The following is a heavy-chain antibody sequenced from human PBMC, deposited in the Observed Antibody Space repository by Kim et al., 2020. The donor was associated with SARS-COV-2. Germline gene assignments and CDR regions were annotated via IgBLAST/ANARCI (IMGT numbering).Heavy chain of an antibody. Sequence: SETLSLTCALYGGSFSDYYWSWIRQPPGKGLEWIGEINHRGRTKHNPSLKSRVTISVDKSKMQLSLRLTSVTAADTAVYYCGSLHQLRLVPPVFDIWGQGTMVTVSS. D-gene: IGHD1-1*01. CDR3: GSLHQLRLVPPVFDI. J-gene: IGHJ3*02. V-gene: IGHV4-34*01. CDR1: GGSFSDYY. CDR2: INHRGRT.